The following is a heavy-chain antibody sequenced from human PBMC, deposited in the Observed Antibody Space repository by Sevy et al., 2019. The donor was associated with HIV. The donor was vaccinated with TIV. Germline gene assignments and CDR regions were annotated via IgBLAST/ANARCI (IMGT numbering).Heavy chain of an antibody. J-gene: IGHJ6*02. CDR3: STDPIIVLLVTDGMDV. V-gene: IGHV3-15*01. D-gene: IGHD2-8*02. CDR1: GFTFSHAW. Sequence: GGSLRLSCAASGFTFSHAWMSWVRQAPWKGLEWVGRIKSKPDGGTTDYAAPVKGRFTISRDDSKNTLFLQMNSLKTEDTAVYYCSTDPIIVLLVTDGMDVWGQGTTVTVSS. CDR2: IKSKPDGGTT.